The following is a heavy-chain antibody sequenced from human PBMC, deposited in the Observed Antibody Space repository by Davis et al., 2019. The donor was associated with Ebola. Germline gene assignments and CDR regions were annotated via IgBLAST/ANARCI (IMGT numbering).Heavy chain of an antibody. CDR2: ISSSSSYI. Sequence: GESLKISCAASGFTFSSYSMNWVRQAPGKGLEWVSSISSSSSYIYYADSVKGRFTISRDNAKNSLYLQMNSLRAEDTAVYYCTCTIQMAPTDYWGQGTLVTVSS. CDR1: GFTFSSYS. CDR3: TCTIQMAPTDY. V-gene: IGHV3-21*01. D-gene: IGHD5-24*01. J-gene: IGHJ4*02.